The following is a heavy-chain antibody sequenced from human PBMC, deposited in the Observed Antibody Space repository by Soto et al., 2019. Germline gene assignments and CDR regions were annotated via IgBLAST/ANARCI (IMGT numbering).Heavy chain of an antibody. CDR2: IIPIFGTA. CDR3: AIGVTMVRGVLSPIDY. Sequence: QVQLVQSGAEVKKPGSSVKVSCKASGGTFSSYAISWVRQAPGQGLEWMGGIIPIFGTANYAQKFQGRVTIPADESTSTAYMELRSLRSEDTAVYYGAIGVTMVRGVLSPIDYWGQGTLVTVSS. V-gene: IGHV1-69*12. D-gene: IGHD3-10*01. J-gene: IGHJ4*02. CDR1: GGTFSSYA.